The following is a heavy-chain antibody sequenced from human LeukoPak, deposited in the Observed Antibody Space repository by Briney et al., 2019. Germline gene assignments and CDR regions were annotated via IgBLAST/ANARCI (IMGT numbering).Heavy chain of an antibody. D-gene: IGHD3-10*01. CDR3: ARGRGVLWFGELSLYFDY. CDR2: INHSGST. J-gene: IGHJ4*02. V-gene: IGHV4-34*01. Sequence: SETLPLTCAAYGGSFSGYYWSWIRQPPGKGLEWIGEINHSGSTNYNPSLKSRVTISVDTSKNQFSLKLSSVTAADTAVYYCARGRGVLWFGELSLYFDYWGQGTLVTVSS. CDR1: GGSFSGYY.